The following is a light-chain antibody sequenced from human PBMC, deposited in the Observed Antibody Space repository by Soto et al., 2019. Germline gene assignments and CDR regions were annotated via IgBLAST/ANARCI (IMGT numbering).Light chain of an antibody. J-gene: IGKJ1*01. CDR1: QSVPSTY. V-gene: IGKV3-20*01. Sequence: VLSQSPAILSLSPVERATLSCRASQSVPSTYFAWYQQKAGQPPRLLISGTSNRATGIPDRFSGSGSGTDFTLTISSLQPDDFATYYCQHYNSYPWTFGQGTKVDIK. CDR3: QHYNSYPWT. CDR2: GTS.